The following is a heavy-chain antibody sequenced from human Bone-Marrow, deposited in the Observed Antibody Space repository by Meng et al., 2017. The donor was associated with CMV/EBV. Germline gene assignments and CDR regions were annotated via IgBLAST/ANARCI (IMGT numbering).Heavy chain of an antibody. Sequence: GGSLRLSCVVSGFTFSSYSMNWVRQAPGKGLEWVSSISSSSSYIYYADSVKGRFTISRDNSKNTLYLQMNSLRAEDTAVYYCAREGWYSSSWYSDYYYYGMDVWGQGTTVTVSS. CDR3: AREGWYSSSWYSDYYYYGMDV. J-gene: IGHJ6*02. CDR2: ISSSSSYI. CDR1: GFTFSSYS. D-gene: IGHD6-13*01. V-gene: IGHV3-21*04.